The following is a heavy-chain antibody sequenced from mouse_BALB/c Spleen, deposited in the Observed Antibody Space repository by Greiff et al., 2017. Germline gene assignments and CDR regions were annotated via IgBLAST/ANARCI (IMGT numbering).Heavy chain of an antibody. CDR3: TRRDYDGLSWFAY. D-gene: IGHD2-3*01. CDR2: IRLKSNNYAT. V-gene: IGHV6-6*02. J-gene: IGHJ3*01. Sequence: EVKVEESGGGLVQPGGSMKLSCVASGFTFSNYWMNWVRQSPEKGLEWVAEIRLKSNNYATHYAESVKGRFTISRDDSKSSVYLQMNNLRAEDTGIYYCTRRDYDGLSWFAYWGQGTLVTVSA. CDR1: GFTFSNYW.